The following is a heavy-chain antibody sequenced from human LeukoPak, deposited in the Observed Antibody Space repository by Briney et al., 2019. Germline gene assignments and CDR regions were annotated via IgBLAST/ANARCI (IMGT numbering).Heavy chain of an antibody. CDR2: IYYSGST. CDR3: ARGTDWSNACDY. Sequence: SQTLSLTWTVSGGSISSGGYYWSWIRQHPGKGLEWIGYIYYSGSTYYNPSLKSRVTISVDTSKNQFSLKLSSVTAADTAVYYCARGTDWSNACDYWGQGTLVTVSS. CDR1: GGSISSGGYY. V-gene: IGHV4-31*02. D-gene: IGHD1/OR15-1a*01. J-gene: IGHJ4*02.